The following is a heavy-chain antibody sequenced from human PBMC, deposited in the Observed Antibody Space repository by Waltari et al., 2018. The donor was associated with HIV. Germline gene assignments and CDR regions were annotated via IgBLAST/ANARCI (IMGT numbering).Heavy chain of an antibody. CDR3: ARVPDYDFWVRGMDV. Sequence: QLQLQESGPGLVKPSETLSLTCTVSGGSISSSSYYWGWIRQPPGKGLEWIGSIYYSGSTYYNPSLKSRVTISVDTSKNQFSLKLSSVTAADTAVYYCARVPDYDFWVRGMDVWGQGTTVTVSS. J-gene: IGHJ6*02. D-gene: IGHD3-3*01. CDR2: IYYSGST. V-gene: IGHV4-39*07. CDR1: GGSISSSSYY.